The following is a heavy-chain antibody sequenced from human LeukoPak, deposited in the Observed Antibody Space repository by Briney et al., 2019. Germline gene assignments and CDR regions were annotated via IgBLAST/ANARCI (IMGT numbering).Heavy chain of an antibody. J-gene: IGHJ3*02. V-gene: IGHV4-59*01. CDR3: ARDISPFDI. D-gene: IGHD3-3*02. Sequence: SETLSLTCTVSGGSISSYYWSWIRQPPGKGLEWIGYIYYSGSTNYNPSLKSRVTISVDTSKNQFSLKVSSVTAADTAVYYCARDISPFDIWGQGTMVTVSS. CDR1: GGSISSYY. CDR2: IYYSGST.